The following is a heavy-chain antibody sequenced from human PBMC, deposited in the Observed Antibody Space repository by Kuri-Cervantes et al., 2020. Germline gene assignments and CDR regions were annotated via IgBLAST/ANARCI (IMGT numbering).Heavy chain of an antibody. V-gene: IGHV3-23*01. CDR3: ARDHYGGAGFDP. CDR1: GFTFSSYA. D-gene: IGHD3-16*01. J-gene: IGHJ5*02. Sequence: GESLKISCAASGFTFSSYAMSWVRQAPGKGLEWVSAISGSGGSTYYADSVKGRFTISRDNAKNSLYLQMNSLRAEDTALYCCARDHYGGAGFDPWGQGTRVTVSS. CDR2: ISGSGGST.